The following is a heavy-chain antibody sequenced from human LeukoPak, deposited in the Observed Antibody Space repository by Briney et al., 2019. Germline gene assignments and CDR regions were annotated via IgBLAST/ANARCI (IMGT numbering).Heavy chain of an antibody. CDR1: GFTFSDYY. V-gene: IGHV3-11*01. CDR3: AKGLYYYASGRTLWDY. J-gene: IGHJ4*02. Sequence: GGSLRLSCAASGFTFSDYYMSWIRQAPGKGLEWISYISNGGDTIYYADSVKGRFTISRDNSKNTLSLQMNSLRAEDTAVYYCAKGLYYYASGRTLWDYWGQGTLVTVSS. D-gene: IGHD3-10*01. CDR2: ISNGGDTI.